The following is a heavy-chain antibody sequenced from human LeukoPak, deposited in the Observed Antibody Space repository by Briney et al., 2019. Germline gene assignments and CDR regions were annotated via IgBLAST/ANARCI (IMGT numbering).Heavy chain of an antibody. CDR2: ISYDGTIK. CDR1: GFTFRSYA. V-gene: IGHV3-30*04. Sequence: PGGSLRLSSAASGFTFRSYAMHWVRQAPGKGLEWVAFISYDGTIKYYADSVRGRFTIYRDNSKNMVYLQMNSLRPEDTAVYYCARGSATFYYYYYMDVWGKGTTVTVSS. CDR3: ARGSATFYYYYYMDV. J-gene: IGHJ6*03. D-gene: IGHD3-16*01.